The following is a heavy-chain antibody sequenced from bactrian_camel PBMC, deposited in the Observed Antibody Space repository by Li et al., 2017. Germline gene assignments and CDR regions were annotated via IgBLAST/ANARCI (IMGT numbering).Heavy chain of an antibody. J-gene: IGHJ6*01. Sequence: VQLVESGGGSVQAGGSLKLSCAYRVNNSSTYCLGWFRQAPDKEDKEREAVALIDRFGTASYAAGVAGRFSISRDNAENTVSLQMNSLKPEDTAIYYCVPGIPADFDYWGPGTQVTVS. CDR3: VPGIPADFDY. CDR1: VNNSSTYC. CDR2: IDRFGTA. V-gene: IGHV3S53*01.